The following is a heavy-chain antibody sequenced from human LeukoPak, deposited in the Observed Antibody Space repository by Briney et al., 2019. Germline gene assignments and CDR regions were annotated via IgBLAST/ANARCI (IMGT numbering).Heavy chain of an antibody. Sequence: GSLRLSCAASGFTFSSYWMSWVRQAPGKGLEWIGSIYYSGSTYYNPSLKSRVTISVDTSKNQFSLKLSSVTAADTAVYYCARRQYYYDSSGYFDYWGQGTLVTVSS. J-gene: IGHJ4*02. D-gene: IGHD3-22*01. CDR2: IYYSGST. CDR1: GFTFSSYW. V-gene: IGHV4-39*01. CDR3: ARRQYYYDSSGYFDY.